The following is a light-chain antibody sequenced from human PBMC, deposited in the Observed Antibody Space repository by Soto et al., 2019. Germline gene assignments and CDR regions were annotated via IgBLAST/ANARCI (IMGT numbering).Light chain of an antibody. Sequence: DIQMSQSPSSLSASVGDRVTITCRASQSISSYLNWYQQKPGKAPNLLIYAASSLHSGVPSRFSGSGSGTDFTLTISSLQPEDFATYYCQQANIFPLTFGGGTKVDIK. CDR3: QQANIFPLT. J-gene: IGKJ4*01. CDR1: QSISSY. V-gene: IGKV1-39*01. CDR2: AAS.